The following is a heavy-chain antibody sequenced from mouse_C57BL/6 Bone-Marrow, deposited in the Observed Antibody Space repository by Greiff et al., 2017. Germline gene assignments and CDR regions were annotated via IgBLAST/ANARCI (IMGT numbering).Heavy chain of an antibody. V-gene: IGHV1-26*01. CDR2: INPNNGGT. Sequence: EVQLQQSGPELVKPGASVKISCKASGYTFTDYYMNWVKQSHGKSLEWIGDINPNNGGTSYNQKFKGKATLTVDKSSSTAYMELRSLTSEDSAVYYCAIITTVDYFDYWGQGTTLTVSS. CDR3: AIITTVDYFDY. J-gene: IGHJ2*01. CDR1: GYTFTDYY. D-gene: IGHD1-1*01.